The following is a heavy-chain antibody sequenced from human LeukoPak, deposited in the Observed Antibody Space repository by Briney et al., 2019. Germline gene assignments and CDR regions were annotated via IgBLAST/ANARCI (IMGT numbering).Heavy chain of an antibody. V-gene: IGHV4-39*01. Sequence: SETLSLTCTVSGGSISSSSYYWGWIRQPPGKGLEWFGSIYYSGSTYYNPSLKSRATISVDTSKNQFSLKLSSVTAADTAVYYCARAQDAYSRGTNWFDPWGQGTLVTVSS. J-gene: IGHJ5*02. CDR2: IYYSGST. D-gene: IGHD6-13*01. CDR3: ARAQDAYSRGTNWFDP. CDR1: GGSISSSSYY.